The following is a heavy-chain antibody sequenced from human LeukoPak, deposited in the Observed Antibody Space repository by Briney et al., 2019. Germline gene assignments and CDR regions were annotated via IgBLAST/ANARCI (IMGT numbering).Heavy chain of an antibody. V-gene: IGHV3-66*01. J-gene: IGHJ4*02. CDR2: IYSSDTT. Sequence: GGSLRLSCAASGFTVSSNYMGWVRQAPGKGLEWVSLIYSSDTTYYADSVKGRFTISRDNSKNTLYLQMNSLRAEDTAVYYCARAPSKSCCSSTSCQIDYFDYWGQGALVTVSS. CDR1: GFTVSSNY. CDR3: ARAPSKSCCSSTSCQIDYFDY. D-gene: IGHD2-2*01.